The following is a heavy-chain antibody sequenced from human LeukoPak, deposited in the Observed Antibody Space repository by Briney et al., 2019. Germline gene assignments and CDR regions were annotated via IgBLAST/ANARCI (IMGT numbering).Heavy chain of an antibody. V-gene: IGHV3-23*01. Sequence: GGSLRLSCAASGFTFSSYAMSWVRQAPGKGLEWVSAISGSGGSTYYADSVKGRFTISGDNAKNSLYLQMNSLRAEDTAVYYCARAKEDYDGSGSYSTYDWGQGTLVTVSS. CDR1: GFTFSSYA. D-gene: IGHD3-10*01. J-gene: IGHJ4*02. CDR3: ARAKEDYDGSGSYSTYD. CDR2: ISGSGGST.